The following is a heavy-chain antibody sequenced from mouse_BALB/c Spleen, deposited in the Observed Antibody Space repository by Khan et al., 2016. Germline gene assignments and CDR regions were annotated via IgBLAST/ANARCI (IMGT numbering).Heavy chain of an antibody. J-gene: IGHJ4*01. Sequence: EVELVESGGGLVQPGGSRKLSCAASGFTFSDYGMAWVRQAPGKGPEWVAFISNLAYSIYYADTVTGRFTISRETAKNTLYLEMIRLRSEDTAMYYCAREGTRYAMDYWGQGTSVTVSS. CDR1: GFTFSDYG. D-gene: IGHD3-3*01. CDR3: AREGTRYAMDY. V-gene: IGHV5-15*02. CDR2: ISNLAYSI.